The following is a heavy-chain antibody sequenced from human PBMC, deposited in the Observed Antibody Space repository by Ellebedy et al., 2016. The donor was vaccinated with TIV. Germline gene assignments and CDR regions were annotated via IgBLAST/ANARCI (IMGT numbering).Heavy chain of an antibody. J-gene: IGHJ4*02. D-gene: IGHD5-24*01. CDR1: GFTLSSSW. Sequence: GGSLRLSCAASGFTLSSSWMHWVRQAPGKGLVWVSRINGDGRSTAYADSVRGRLIISRDNVKNTLYLQMNSLRAEDTAVYRCVRAGDGYNFPFDSWGQGTLVTVSS. CDR2: INGDGRST. V-gene: IGHV3-74*01. CDR3: VRAGDGYNFPFDS.